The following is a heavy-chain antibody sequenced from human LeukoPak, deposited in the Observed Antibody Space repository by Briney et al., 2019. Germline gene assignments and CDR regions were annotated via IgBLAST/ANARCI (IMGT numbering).Heavy chain of an antibody. CDR2: ISYDGSNK. D-gene: IGHD6-19*01. CDR1: GFTFSSYG. Sequence: PGGSLRLSCAASGFTFSSYGMHWVRQAPGKGLEWVAVISYDGSNKYYADSVKGRFTISRDNSKNTLYLQMNSLRAEDTAVYYCGGGWYFFDYWGQGTLVTVSS. V-gene: IGHV3-30*03. CDR3: GGGWYFFDY. J-gene: IGHJ4*02.